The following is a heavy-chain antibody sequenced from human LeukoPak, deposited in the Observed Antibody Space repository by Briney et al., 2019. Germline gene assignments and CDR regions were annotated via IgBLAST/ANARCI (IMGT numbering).Heavy chain of an antibody. Sequence: GASVKVSCKASGGTFSSYAISWVRQAPGQGLERMGRIIPILGIANYAQKFQGRVTITADKSTSTAYMELSSLRSEDTAVYYCASLGSTVTRFDPWGQGTLVTVSS. CDR1: GGTFSSYA. CDR3: ASLGSTVTRFDP. J-gene: IGHJ5*02. V-gene: IGHV1-69*04. D-gene: IGHD4-17*01. CDR2: IIPILGIA.